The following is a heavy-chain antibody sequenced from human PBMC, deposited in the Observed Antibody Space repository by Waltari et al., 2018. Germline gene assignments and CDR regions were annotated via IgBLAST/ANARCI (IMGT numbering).Heavy chain of an antibody. D-gene: IGHD3-3*01. V-gene: IGHV3-48*03. CDR2: ISSSGSTI. J-gene: IGHJ4*02. CDR1: GFTFSSYE. CDR3: ARAPHTDYDFWSGFNCYFDY. Sequence: EVQLVESGGGLVQPGGSLRLSCAASGFTFSSYEMNWVRQAPGKGLEWVSYISSSGSTIYDADSVKGRFTISRDNAKNSRYLQMNSLRAEDTAVYYCARAPHTDYDFWSGFNCYFDYWGQGTLVTVSS.